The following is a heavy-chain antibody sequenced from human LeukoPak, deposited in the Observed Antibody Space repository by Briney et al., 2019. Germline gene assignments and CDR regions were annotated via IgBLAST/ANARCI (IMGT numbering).Heavy chain of an antibody. CDR2: IYSGGTT. D-gene: IGHD4-17*01. CDR3: ARGPVTKFEI. V-gene: IGHV3-53*01. J-gene: IGHJ3*02. Sequence: PGGSLRLSCAASGFTVSSNYMSWVRQAPGQGLEWVSVIYSGGTTYYADSVKGRFTISRDNSNNTLYLQVNSLRAEDTAVYYCARGPVTKFEIWGQGTILTVSS. CDR1: GFTVSSNY.